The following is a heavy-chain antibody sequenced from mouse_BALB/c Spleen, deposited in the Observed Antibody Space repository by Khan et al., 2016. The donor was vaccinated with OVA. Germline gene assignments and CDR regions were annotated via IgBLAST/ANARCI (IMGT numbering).Heavy chain of an antibody. Sequence: EVQLQQPGPELVKPGASVKLSCKASGYTFTNYIIHWVKQKPGQGLEWIGYINPYNDGTKYNEKFTGKATLTSDKSSSTASMELSGLTSEEDAVYYCAGDDGSSFWFAYWGQGTLVTVSA. D-gene: IGHD1-1*01. CDR3: AGDDGSSFWFAY. CDR1: GYTFTNYI. V-gene: IGHV1S136*01. J-gene: IGHJ3*01. CDR2: INPYNDGT.